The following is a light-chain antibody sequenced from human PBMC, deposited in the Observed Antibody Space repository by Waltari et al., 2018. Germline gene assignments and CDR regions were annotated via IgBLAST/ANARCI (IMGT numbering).Light chain of an antibody. CDR2: KAS. J-gene: IGKJ4*01. Sequence: WRASQSIGNWLAWYQQNPWKAPKLLSYKASTLESGVPSRFSGSGSGTEFTLTISSLQPYDFATYYCQQYNSYSLLTFGGGTKVEIK. CDR3: QQYNSYSLLT. V-gene: IGKV1-5*03. CDR1: QSIGNW.